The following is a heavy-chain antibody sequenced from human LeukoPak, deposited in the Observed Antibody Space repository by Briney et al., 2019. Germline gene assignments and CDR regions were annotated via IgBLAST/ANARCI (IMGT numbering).Heavy chain of an antibody. J-gene: IGHJ6*03. CDR2: IYVTGN. D-gene: IGHD3-16*02. CDR1: GGSIGTCY. Sequence: SETLSLTCTVSGGSIGTCYWSWVRQSPGKGLEWIGYIYVTGNRYNPYLQSRVTISVDTSRNQFFLKMSSVTAADTTVYYCARHIGGGIEDMDVWGKGTKVTVSS. CDR3: ARHIGGGIEDMDV. V-gene: IGHV4-59*08.